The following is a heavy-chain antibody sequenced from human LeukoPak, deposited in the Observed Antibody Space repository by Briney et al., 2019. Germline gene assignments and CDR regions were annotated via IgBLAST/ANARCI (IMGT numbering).Heavy chain of an antibody. J-gene: IGHJ6*03. D-gene: IGHD2/OR15-2a*01. V-gene: IGHV4-59*11. Sequence: PSETLSLTCTVSGGSISSHYWSWIRQPPGKGLEWIGYIYYSGSTNYNPSLKSRVTISVDTSKNQFSLKLSSVPAADTAVYYCARGLIAYYYMDVWGKGTTVTVSS. CDR2: IYYSGST. CDR1: GGSISSHY. CDR3: ARGLIAYYYMDV.